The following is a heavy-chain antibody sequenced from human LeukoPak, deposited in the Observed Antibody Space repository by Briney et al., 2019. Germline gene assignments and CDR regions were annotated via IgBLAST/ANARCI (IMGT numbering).Heavy chain of an antibody. D-gene: IGHD6-13*01. J-gene: IGHJ4*02. CDR3: ARISGAAAQHFDY. V-gene: IGHV3-48*03. CDR2: ISGANTI. Sequence: GGSLRLSCAASGFTFSSYEMTWVRQAPGKGLEWLSYISGANTIYYADSVKGRFTISRDNAKKSLYLQMNSLRGEDTAVYYCARISGAAAQHFDYWGQGAVVTVSS. CDR1: GFTFSSYE.